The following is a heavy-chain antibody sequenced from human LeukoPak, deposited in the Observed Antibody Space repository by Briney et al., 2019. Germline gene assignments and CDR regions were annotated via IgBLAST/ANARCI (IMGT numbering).Heavy chain of an antibody. J-gene: IGHJ4*02. D-gene: IGHD3-22*01. V-gene: IGHV1-46*01. CDR2: INPSGGST. CDR3: ATSVTQYYYDSSGQWNYFDY. Sequence: ASVKVSCKASGYTFTSYYMHWVRQAPGQGLEWMGIINPSGGSTSYAQKFQGRVTMTRDMSTSTVYMELSRLRSDDTAVYYCATSVTQYYYDSSGQWNYFDYWGQGTLVTVSS. CDR1: GYTFTSYY.